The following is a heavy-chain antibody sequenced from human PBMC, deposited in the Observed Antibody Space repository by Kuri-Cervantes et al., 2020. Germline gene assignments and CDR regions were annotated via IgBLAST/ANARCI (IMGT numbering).Heavy chain of an antibody. D-gene: IGHD3-10*01. CDR1: GYTFTSYD. Sequence: ASVKVSCKASGYTFTSYDINWVRQAPGQGLEWMGWINPNSGGTNYAQKFQGRVTMTRDTSISTAYMELSRLRSDDTAVYYCARTAQVSTWFGELRGDWFDPWGQGTLVTVSS. J-gene: IGHJ5*02. CDR2: INPNSGGT. CDR3: ARTAQVSTWFGELRGDWFDP. V-gene: IGHV1-2*02.